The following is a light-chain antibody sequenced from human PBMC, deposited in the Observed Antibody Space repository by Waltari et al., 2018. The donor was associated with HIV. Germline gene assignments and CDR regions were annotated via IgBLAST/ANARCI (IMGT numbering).Light chain of an antibody. Sequence: QSALTQPASVSGSPGQSITMSCTGTSSDVGSYNLVSWYHQHPGKAPKLIIYEVNNRPPGITNRFSGFKSGNTASLTITGLQAEDEADYHCCSYAIGGTFVFGGGTKVTVL. V-gene: IGLV2-23*02. J-gene: IGLJ2*01. CDR2: EVN. CDR1: SSDVGSYNL. CDR3: CSYAIGGTFV.